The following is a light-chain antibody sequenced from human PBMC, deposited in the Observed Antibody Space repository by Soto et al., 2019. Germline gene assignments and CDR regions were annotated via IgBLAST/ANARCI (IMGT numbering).Light chain of an antibody. CDR2: EVS. CDR3: TSYTSSSTLV. V-gene: IGLV2-14*01. J-gene: IGLJ2*01. CDR1: SSDVGGYNF. Sequence: QAVVTQPASVSGSPGQSITISCTGTSSDVGGYNFVSWYQQHPGKAPKLMIYEVSNRPSGVSNRFSASKSGNTASLTISGLQAEDEADYYCTSYTSSSTLVFGGGTKLTVL.